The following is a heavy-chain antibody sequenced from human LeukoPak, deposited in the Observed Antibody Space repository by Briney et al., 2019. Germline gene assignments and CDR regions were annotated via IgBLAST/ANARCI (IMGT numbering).Heavy chain of an antibody. Sequence: GGSLRLSCAASGFTVSSYAMHWVRQAPGKGLEWVALMSYDGSNKYYADSVKGRLTISRDNSKNTLYLQMNSLRAEDTAMYCCARGYSNSWYFFDYWGQGTLVTVSS. CDR1: GFTVSSYA. CDR2: MSYDGSNK. V-gene: IGHV3-30*04. CDR3: ARGYSNSWYFFDY. J-gene: IGHJ4*02. D-gene: IGHD6-13*01.